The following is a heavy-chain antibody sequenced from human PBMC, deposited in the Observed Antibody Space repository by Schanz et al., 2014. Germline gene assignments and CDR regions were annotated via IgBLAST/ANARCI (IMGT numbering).Heavy chain of an antibody. CDR3: VRQLLWFGESGVDT. CDR2: IYNSGSA. D-gene: IGHD3-10*01. J-gene: IGHJ5*02. V-gene: IGHV4-39*01. CDR1: GGSIRRSTYY. Sequence: QLQLQESGPGLVKPSETLSLTCTVSGGSIRRSTYYWGWIRQPPGKGLEWVASIYNSGSAYYGPSLKIRVPISVETSKNQFSLRRNSVTASDTAVYYCVRQLLWFGESGVDTWGQGTLVVVSS.